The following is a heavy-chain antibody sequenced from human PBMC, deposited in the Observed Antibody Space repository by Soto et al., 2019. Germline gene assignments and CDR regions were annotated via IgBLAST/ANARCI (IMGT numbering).Heavy chain of an antibody. V-gene: IGHV3-66*01. CDR2: IYSGGST. CDR1: GFIVSSNY. J-gene: IGHJ4*02. D-gene: IGHD2-15*01. CDR3: ATAKLLLPWLFDY. Sequence: EVQLVESGGGLVQPGGSLRLSCAASGFIVSSNYMSWVRQAPGKGLEWVSVIYSGGSTFYADSVKGRFIISRDDSKNTRLLQMNSLRAEDTAVYYCATAKLLLPWLFDYWGQGTLVTVSS.